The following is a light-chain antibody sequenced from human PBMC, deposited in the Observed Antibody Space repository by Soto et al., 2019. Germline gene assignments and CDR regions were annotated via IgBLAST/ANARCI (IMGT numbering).Light chain of an antibody. CDR3: QQYREPPLT. CDR2: GSS. CDR1: QSVRTNY. V-gene: IGKV3-20*01. Sequence: EIVLTQSPGTLSLSPGERATLSCRASQSVRTNYFASFQHKPGQPHRLLIDGSSSRATGIPVRFSGSGSGNDFTLTSNRLEPEDFAVYFCQQYREPPLTFGGGTKVEIK. J-gene: IGKJ4*01.